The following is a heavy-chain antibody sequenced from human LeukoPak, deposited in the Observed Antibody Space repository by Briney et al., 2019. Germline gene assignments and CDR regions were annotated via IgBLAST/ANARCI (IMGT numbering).Heavy chain of an antibody. Sequence: ASVKVSCKASGYTFTSYDINWVRQAAGQGLEWMGWMNPNSGDTGYVEKFQGRVTMTRDNSITTAYMELSSLRSEDTAVYYCTRSGFGGGVHFDYWGQGTPVTVSS. V-gene: IGHV1-8*01. CDR1: GYTFTSYD. CDR2: MNPNSGDT. J-gene: IGHJ4*02. D-gene: IGHD3-16*01. CDR3: TRSGFGGGVHFDY.